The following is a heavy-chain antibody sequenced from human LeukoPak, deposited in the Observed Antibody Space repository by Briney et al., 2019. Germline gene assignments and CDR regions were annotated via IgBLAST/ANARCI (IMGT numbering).Heavy chain of an antibody. J-gene: IGHJ4*02. D-gene: IGHD4-11*01. CDR1: GDSVSSHY. CDR2: VYYTGTS. V-gene: IGHV4-59*02. CDR3: ARYSNHVDYFDS. Sequence: SETLSLTCTVSGDSVSSHYWSWIRQPPGKGLEWIAYVYYTGTSNYNPSLKSRVTISIDTSKNQFSLKLTSVTAADTAVYYCARYSNHVDYFDSWGQGTLATVSS.